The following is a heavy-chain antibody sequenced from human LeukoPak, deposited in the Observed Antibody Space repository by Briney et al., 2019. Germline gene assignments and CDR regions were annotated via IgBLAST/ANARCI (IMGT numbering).Heavy chain of an antibody. J-gene: IGHJ4*02. CDR3: AKAFSSGWSPFDY. CDR1: GFTINTFT. V-gene: IGHV3-23*01. Sequence: GGSLRLSCAASGFTINTFTMNWVRQAPGKGLEWVSTIRGAEGGTYYADSVKGRFTVSRDNFENTLYLQMNYLREEDTALYYCAKAFSSGWSPFDYWGQGALVTVSS. CDR2: IRGAEGGT. D-gene: IGHD6-19*01.